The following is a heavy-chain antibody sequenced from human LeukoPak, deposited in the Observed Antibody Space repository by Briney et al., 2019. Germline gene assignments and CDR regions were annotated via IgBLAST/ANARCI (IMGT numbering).Heavy chain of an antibody. CDR3: ARDAPAGTSWRSEPTFDY. CDR1: GFSFSSFW. D-gene: IGHD2-2*01. Sequence: GGSLRLSCAASGFSFSSFWMSWVRQAPGKGLEWVADIKEEGRRTYYVDSVKGRFTISRDNAKNTLYLQMNSLRAEDTAVYYCARDAPAGTSWRSEPTFDYWGQGTLVTVTS. J-gene: IGHJ4*02. V-gene: IGHV3-7*04. CDR2: IKEEGRRT.